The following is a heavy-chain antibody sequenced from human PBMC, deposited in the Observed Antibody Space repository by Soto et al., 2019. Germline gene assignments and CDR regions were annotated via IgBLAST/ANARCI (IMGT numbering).Heavy chain of an antibody. V-gene: IGHV1-58*01. CDR3: AADVIEVPGDFDH. CDR1: GFTFGSSA. Sequence: LVQSGPDVKKPGTSVKVSCKTSGFTFGSSAVQWVRQVRGQRLEWIGWIVVASGYSNVAQKFQDRVSLTRDPSPNTAVIELSRLSSYDSAMSSSAADVIEVPGDFDHWGQGTPVSVSS. J-gene: IGHJ4*02. CDR2: IVVASGYS.